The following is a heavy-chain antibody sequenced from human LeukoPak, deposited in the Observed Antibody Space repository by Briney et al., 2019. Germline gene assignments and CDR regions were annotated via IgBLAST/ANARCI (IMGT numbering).Heavy chain of an antibody. CDR2: INWNGGST. CDR1: GFTFDDYG. CDR3: ARGYCSSTSCYEGLPAASVH. D-gene: IGHD2-2*01. V-gene: IGHV3-20*04. Sequence: GGSLRLSCAASGFTFDDYGMSWVRQAPGKGLEWVSGINWNGGSTGYADSVKGRFTISRDNAKNSLYLQMNSLRAEDTALYYCARGYCSSTSCYEGLPAASVHWGQGTLVTVSS. J-gene: IGHJ4*02.